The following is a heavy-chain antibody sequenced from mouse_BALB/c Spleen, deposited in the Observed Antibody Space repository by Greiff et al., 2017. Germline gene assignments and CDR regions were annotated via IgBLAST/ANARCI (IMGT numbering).Heavy chain of an antibody. Sequence: EVQLVESGGGLVKPGGSLKLSCAASGFTFSDYYMYWVRQTPEKRLEWVATISDGGSYTYYPDSVKGRFTISRDNAKNNLYLQMSSLKSEDTAMYYCARDHGYYYGNYDYAMDYWGQGTSVTVSS. CDR1: GFTFSDYY. J-gene: IGHJ4*01. D-gene: IGHD2-1*01. V-gene: IGHV5-4*02. CDR3: ARDHGYYYGNYDYAMDY. CDR2: ISDGGSYT.